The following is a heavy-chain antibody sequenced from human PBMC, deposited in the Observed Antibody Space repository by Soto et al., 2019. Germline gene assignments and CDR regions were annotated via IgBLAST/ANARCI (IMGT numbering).Heavy chain of an antibody. CDR1: GGTFSSYA. CDR3: ASRGDYYGSGSYQAPNYYYGMDV. Sequence: ASVKVSCKASGGTFSSYAISWVRQAPGQGLEWMGGIIPIFGTANYAQKFQGRVTITADESTSTAYMELSSLRSEDTAVYYCASRGDYYGSGSYQAPNYYYGMDVWGQGTTVTVSS. CDR2: IIPIFGTA. D-gene: IGHD3-10*01. J-gene: IGHJ6*02. V-gene: IGHV1-69*01.